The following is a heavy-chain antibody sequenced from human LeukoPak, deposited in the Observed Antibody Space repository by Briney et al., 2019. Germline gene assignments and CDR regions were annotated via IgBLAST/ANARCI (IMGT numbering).Heavy chain of an antibody. J-gene: IGHJ3*02. Sequence: GGSLRLSCAASGFTFSSYAMSWVRQAPGEGLEWVSAISGSGGSTYYADSVKGRFTISRDNSKNTLYLQMNSLRAEDAAVYYCAKDSGDSSVRAFDIWGQGTMVTVSS. CDR3: AKDSGDSSVRAFDI. V-gene: IGHV3-23*01. CDR1: GFTFSSYA. CDR2: ISGSGGST. D-gene: IGHD3-22*01.